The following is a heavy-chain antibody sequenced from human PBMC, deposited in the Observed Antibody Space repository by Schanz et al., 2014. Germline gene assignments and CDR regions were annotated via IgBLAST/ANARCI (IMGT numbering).Heavy chain of an antibody. J-gene: IGHJ4*02. D-gene: IGHD3-10*01. CDR1: GFTFSNYA. V-gene: IGHV3-21*06. CDR3: ARDNYYGSGSCAY. CDR2: ISGRSSHI. Sequence: EVQLLESGGGLVRPGGSLRLSCAASGFTFSNYAMSWVRQAPGKGLEWVSSISGRSSHIYYADSVKGRFSISRDNAKNSMYLHMKSLRGEDTAVYYCARDNYYGSGSCAYWGQGTLVTVSS.